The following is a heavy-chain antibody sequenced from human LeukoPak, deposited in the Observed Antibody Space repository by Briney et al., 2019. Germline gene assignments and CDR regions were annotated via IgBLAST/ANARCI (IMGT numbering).Heavy chain of an antibody. CDR1: GFTLSSNY. D-gene: IGHD6-13*01. CDR3: AGLSTTGSSWYIGYYYYYMDV. V-gene: IGHV3-66*01. J-gene: IGHJ6*03. Sequence: GGSLRLSCAASGFTLSSNYMSWVPQAPGKGPEWGPVIYSGGSTYFADSVKGRFTISRDNSKNTLYLQMNSLRAEDTAVYYCAGLSTTGSSWYIGYYYYYMDVWGKGTTVTIS. CDR2: IYSGGST.